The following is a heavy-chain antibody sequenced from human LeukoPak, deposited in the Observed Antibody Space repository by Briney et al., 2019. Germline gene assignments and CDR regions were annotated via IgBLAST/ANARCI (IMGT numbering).Heavy chain of an antibody. Sequence: SETLFLTCTVSGGSMSSSSYYWGWIRQPPGKGLEWIGSIYYSGSTYYNPSLKSRVTISVDTSKNQFSLKLSSVTATDTAVYYCARQGNYYDPFDYWGQGTLVTVSS. V-gene: IGHV4-39*01. D-gene: IGHD3-22*01. CDR1: GGSMSSSSYY. CDR2: IYYSGST. CDR3: ARQGNYYDPFDY. J-gene: IGHJ4*02.